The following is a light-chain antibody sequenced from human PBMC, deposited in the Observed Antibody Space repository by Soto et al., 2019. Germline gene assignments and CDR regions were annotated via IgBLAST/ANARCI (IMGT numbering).Light chain of an antibody. J-gene: IGKJ1*01. CDR3: QQYYSYPPP. CDR1: QSISSW. V-gene: IGKV1-5*01. Sequence: IQLTQSPSTLSASEGDRXXSTCRSSQSISSWLAWYQQKPGKAPKLLIYAASTLQSGVPSRFSGSGSGTDFTPTISCLQSEDFATYYCQQYYSYPPPVGQGTEV. CDR2: AAS.